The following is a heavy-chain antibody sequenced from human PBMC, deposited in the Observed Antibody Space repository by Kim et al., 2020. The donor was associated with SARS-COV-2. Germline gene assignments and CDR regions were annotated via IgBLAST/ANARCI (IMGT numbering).Heavy chain of an antibody. Sequence: GGSLRLSCAASGFTFSSYSMNWVRQAPGKGLEWVSSISSSSSYIYYADSVKGRFTISRDNAKNSLYLQMNSLRAEDTAVYYCARAPGGVGATQVYWYFDLWGRGTLVTVSS. CDR1: GFTFSSYS. V-gene: IGHV3-21*01. J-gene: IGHJ2*01. CDR2: ISSSSSYI. D-gene: IGHD1-26*01. CDR3: ARAPGGVGATQVYWYFDL.